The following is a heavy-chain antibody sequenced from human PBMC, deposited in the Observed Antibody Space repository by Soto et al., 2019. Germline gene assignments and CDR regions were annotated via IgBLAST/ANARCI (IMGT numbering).Heavy chain of an antibody. CDR2: IIPIFGTA. Sequence: QVQLVQSGAEVMKPGSSVTVSCKASGGTFSSYTISWVRQAPGQGLEWMGGIIPIFGTANYAQKFQGRVTITADESTSTAYMELSSLRSEDTGVYYCARGNHRWLQLWYFDLWGRGTLVTVAS. CDR1: GGTFSSYT. CDR3: ARGNHRWLQLWYFDL. J-gene: IGHJ2*01. V-gene: IGHV1-69*12. D-gene: IGHD5-12*01.